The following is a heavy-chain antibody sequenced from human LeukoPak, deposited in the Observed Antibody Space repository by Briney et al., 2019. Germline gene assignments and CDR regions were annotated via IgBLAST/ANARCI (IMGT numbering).Heavy chain of an antibody. D-gene: IGHD6-13*01. CDR3: ARLGQQLVLGYYYYGVDV. V-gene: IGHV5-51*01. CDR2: IYPGDSDT. J-gene: IGHJ6*02. CDR1: GYSFTSYW. Sequence: GESLKISCKGSGYSFTSYWIGWVRQMPGKGLEWMGIIYPGDSDTRYSPSFQGQVTISADKSISTAYLQWSSLKASDTAMYYCARLGQQLVLGYYYYGVDVWGQGTTVTVSS.